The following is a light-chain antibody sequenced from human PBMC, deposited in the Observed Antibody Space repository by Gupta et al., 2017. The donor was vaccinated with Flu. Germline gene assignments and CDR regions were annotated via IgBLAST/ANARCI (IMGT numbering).Light chain of an antibody. J-gene: IGLJ1*01. V-gene: IGLV2-11*01. CDR2: VVR. Sequence: SFTSSCTATSNVVGGNKYVSRHQHDPDTPPLLIIYVVRQRPSVAPDLFSASKSGTTAPPTISGLQAEDDDYYYCSSYASSQRVFGSGTKVTVL. CDR3: SSYASSQRV. CDR1: SNVVGGNKY.